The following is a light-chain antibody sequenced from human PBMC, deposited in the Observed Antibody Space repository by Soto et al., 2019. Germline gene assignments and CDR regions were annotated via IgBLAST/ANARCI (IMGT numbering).Light chain of an antibody. J-gene: IGKJ2*01. CDR3: QQYYTYPYT. CDR1: HSISVW. CDR2: QAS. Sequence: DIQMTQSPSTLSSSVGDRVTITCRASHSISVWLAWYQQKPGKAPKLLIYQASTLESGVPSRFSGRGSGTDFTLTISSXXXXDFATYYCQQYYTYPYTFGQGTKLEIK. V-gene: IGKV1-5*03.